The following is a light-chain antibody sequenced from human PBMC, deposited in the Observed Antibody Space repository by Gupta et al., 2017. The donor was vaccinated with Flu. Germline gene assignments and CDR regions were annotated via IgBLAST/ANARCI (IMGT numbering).Light chain of an antibody. CDR1: QSISSY. Sequence: PSSLSASVGDRVTITCRASQSISSYLNWYQQKPGKAPKLLIYAASSLQSGVPSRFSGSGSGTDFTLTISSLQPEDFATYYCQQSYSTPRTFGQGSKVEIK. CDR2: AAS. CDR3: QQSYSTPRT. V-gene: IGKV1-39*01. J-gene: IGKJ1*01.